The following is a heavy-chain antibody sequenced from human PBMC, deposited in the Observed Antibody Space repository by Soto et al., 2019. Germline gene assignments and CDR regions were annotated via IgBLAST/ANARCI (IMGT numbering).Heavy chain of an antibody. Sequence: QVQLVQSGAEVKKPGASVRVSCKASGYTFSGYDINWVRQATGQGREWMGWVSPDSGSTGYAGIFQGRVTMTWDRSTTTAYMDLRSLTSEDSAVYYCARATELRYVEWSVYRGGNYAMDVWGQGTTVTVSS. V-gene: IGHV1-8*01. D-gene: IGHD3-3*01. CDR1: GYTFSGYD. CDR3: ARATELRYVEWSVYRGGNYAMDV. CDR2: VSPDSGST. J-gene: IGHJ6*02.